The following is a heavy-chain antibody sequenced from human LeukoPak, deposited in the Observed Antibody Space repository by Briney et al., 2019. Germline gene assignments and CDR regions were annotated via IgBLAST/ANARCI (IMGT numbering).Heavy chain of an antibody. V-gene: IGHV4-39*07. D-gene: IGHD5-18*01. CDR1: GGSISSSSYY. CDR2: IYYSGST. Sequence: PSETLSLTCTVSGGSISSSSYYWGWIRQPPGKGLEWIGGIYYSGSTYYNPSLKSRVTISVDTSKNQFSLKLSSVTAADTAVYYCARDGYSYGCCDYWGQGTLVTVSS. J-gene: IGHJ4*02. CDR3: ARDGYSYGCCDY.